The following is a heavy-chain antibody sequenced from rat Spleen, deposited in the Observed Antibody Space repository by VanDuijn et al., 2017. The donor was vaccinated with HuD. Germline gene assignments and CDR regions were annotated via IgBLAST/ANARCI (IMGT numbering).Heavy chain of an antibody. CDR3: TSNNFDY. Sequence: EVQLVESGGGIVQPGRAMKLSCAASGFTFSNYDMAWVRQAPKKGLEWVAFITSDGTNINYRDSVKGRFTISRDNAKSTLYLQMNSLRSEDTATYYCTSNNFDYWGQGVMVTVSS. J-gene: IGHJ2*01. V-gene: IGHV5-25*01. D-gene: IGHD1-10*01. CDR1: GFTFSNYD. CDR2: ITSDGTNI.